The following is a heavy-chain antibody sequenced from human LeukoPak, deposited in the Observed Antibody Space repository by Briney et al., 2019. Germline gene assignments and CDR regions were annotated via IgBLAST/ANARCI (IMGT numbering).Heavy chain of an antibody. J-gene: IGHJ4*02. Sequence: GGSLRLSCAASGFTFSSYAMSWVRQAPGKGLEWVSAISGSGGSTYYADSVKGRFIISRDNSKNTLYLQMNSLRAEDTAVYYCAPHYYDSSGYYHDHDYWGQGTLVTVSS. V-gene: IGHV3-23*01. CDR2: ISGSGGST. D-gene: IGHD3-22*01. CDR1: GFTFSSYA. CDR3: APHYYDSSGYYHDHDY.